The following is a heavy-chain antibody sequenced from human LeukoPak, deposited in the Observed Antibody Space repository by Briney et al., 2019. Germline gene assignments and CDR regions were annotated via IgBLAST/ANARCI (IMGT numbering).Heavy chain of an antibody. V-gene: IGHV3-20*04. Sequence: GGSLRLSRAAPGFTFDEYGMSWVRHAPGKGLEWVSGINWNGGSTGYAGSVKGRFTISRDNAKNSLYLKMNSLRAEDTALYYCARDIGVGELLVDYWGQGTLVTVSS. D-gene: IGHD1-26*01. J-gene: IGHJ4*02. CDR2: INWNGGST. CDR3: ARDIGVGELLVDY. CDR1: GFTFDEYG.